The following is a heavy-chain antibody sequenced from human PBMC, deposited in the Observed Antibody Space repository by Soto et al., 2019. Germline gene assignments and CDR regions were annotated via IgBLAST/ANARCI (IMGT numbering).Heavy chain of an antibody. CDR3: ARGVGSGSYYNQYNWFDP. V-gene: IGHV1-18*01. J-gene: IGHJ5*02. CDR1: GYTFTNYG. CDR2: ISGYNGNT. Sequence: QVQLVQSGAAVKKPGASVKVSCKASGYTFTNYGISWVRQAPGQGLEWMGWISGYNGNTNYAQKLQGRVTMTTDTSTSTAYMELRSLRSDDTAVYYCARGVGSGSYYNQYNWFDPWGQGTLVTVSS. D-gene: IGHD3-10*01.